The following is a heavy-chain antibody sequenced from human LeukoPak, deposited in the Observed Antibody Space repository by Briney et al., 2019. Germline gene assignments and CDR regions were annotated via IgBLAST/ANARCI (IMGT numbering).Heavy chain of an antibody. J-gene: IGHJ4*02. CDR3: ARDPTRGNSPFDY. CDR2: ISSSSSAI. Sequence: GGSLRLSCVASGFTFRKYNMHWVRQAPGKGLEWVSYISSSSSAIYYADSVKGRFTISRDNAKNSLYLQMNSLRAEDTAVYYCARDPTRGNSPFDYWGQGTLVTVSS. CDR1: GFTFRKYN. V-gene: IGHV3-48*04. D-gene: IGHD4-23*01.